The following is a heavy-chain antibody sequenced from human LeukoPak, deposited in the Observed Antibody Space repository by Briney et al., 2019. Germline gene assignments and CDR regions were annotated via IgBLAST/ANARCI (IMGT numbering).Heavy chain of an antibody. CDR3: AKKQGPLMSSWYTDH. J-gene: IGHJ4*02. CDR2: ITESGGDT. CDR1: GFTFSNYA. D-gene: IGHD6-13*01. Sequence: QPGGSLRLSCAASGFTFSNYAMNWVRQAAGKGLEWVSVITESGGDTYYADSVKGRFTISRDNSKNTLYLQMNSLRADDTAVYYCAKKQGPLMSSWYTDHWRQGTLVTVSS. V-gene: IGHV3-23*01.